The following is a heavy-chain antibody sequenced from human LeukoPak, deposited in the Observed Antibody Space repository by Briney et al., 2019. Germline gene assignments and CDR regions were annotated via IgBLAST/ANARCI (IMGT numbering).Heavy chain of an antibody. V-gene: IGHV7-4-1*02. J-gene: IGHJ5*02. D-gene: IGHD3-10*01. Sequence: ASVKVSCKASGYTFTNYYVHWVRQAPGQGLEWMGWINTNTGNPTYAQGFTGRFVFSLDTSVDTAYLQISSLKADDTAVYYCARANLWFGELGWIDPWGQGTLVTVSS. CDR1: GYTFTNYY. CDR2: INTNTGNP. CDR3: ARANLWFGELGWIDP.